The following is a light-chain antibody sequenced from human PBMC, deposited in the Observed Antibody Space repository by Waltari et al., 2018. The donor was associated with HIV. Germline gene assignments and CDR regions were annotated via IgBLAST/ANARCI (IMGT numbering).Light chain of an antibody. CDR2: EDN. J-gene: IGLJ2*01. CDR1: SSDVGTYDL. CDR3: CSYAGSSTYVA. Sequence: QSALTQPASVSGSPGQSITISCTGSSSDVGTYDLVSWYQQHPNKAPKLIIYEDNKRPSGVSNRFSVSKSGNTASLTISGLQAEDEADYYCCSYAGSSTYVAFGGGTKLTVL. V-gene: IGLV2-23*01.